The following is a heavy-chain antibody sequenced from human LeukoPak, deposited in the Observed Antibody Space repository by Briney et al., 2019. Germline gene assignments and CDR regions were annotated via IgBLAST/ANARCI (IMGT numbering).Heavy chain of an antibody. Sequence: GGSLRLSCAASGFTFSSYGMHWVRQAPGKGLEWVAVIWYDGSNKYYADSVKGRFTISRDNSKNTLYLQMNSLRAEDTAVYYCARKGVYDSGGSLDYWGQGTLVTVSS. CDR2: IWYDGSNK. CDR3: ARKGVYDSGGSLDY. V-gene: IGHV3-33*01. CDR1: GFTFSSYG. J-gene: IGHJ4*02. D-gene: IGHD3-22*01.